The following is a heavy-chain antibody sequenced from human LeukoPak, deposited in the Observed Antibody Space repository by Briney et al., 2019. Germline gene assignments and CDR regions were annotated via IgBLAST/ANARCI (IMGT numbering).Heavy chain of an antibody. Sequence: SETLSLTCAVYGGSFSGYYWSWIRQPPGKGLEWIGEINHSGSTNYNPSLKSRVTISVDTSKNQFSLKLTSVPAADTAVYYCARHRTYYDSSGFYHYFDYWGQGTLVTVSS. CDR3: ARHRTYYDSSGFYHYFDY. D-gene: IGHD3-22*01. J-gene: IGHJ4*02. CDR1: GGSFSGYY. V-gene: IGHV4-34*01. CDR2: INHSGST.